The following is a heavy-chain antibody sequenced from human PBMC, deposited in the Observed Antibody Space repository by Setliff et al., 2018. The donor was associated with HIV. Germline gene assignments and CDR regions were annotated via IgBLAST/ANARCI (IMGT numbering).Heavy chain of an antibody. Sequence: ASVKVSCKASGYTFTNYYIHWVRQAPGQGLEWMGWISADNGNTNYAQKLQGRVTMTTDTSTRTAYMELRSLRSDDTAVYYCARDYYDFWSGHRSRDAFDVWGQGTTVTV. CDR2: ISADNGNT. V-gene: IGHV1-18*04. CDR1: GYTFTNYY. CDR3: ARDYYDFWSGHRSRDAFDV. D-gene: IGHD3-3*01. J-gene: IGHJ3*01.